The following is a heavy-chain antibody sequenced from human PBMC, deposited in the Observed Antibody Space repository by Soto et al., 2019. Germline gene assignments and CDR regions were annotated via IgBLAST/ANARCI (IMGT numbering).Heavy chain of an antibody. D-gene: IGHD2-2*01. J-gene: IGHJ6*02. V-gene: IGHV3-33*01. CDR1: GFTFSSYG. Sequence: QVQLVESGGGVVQPGRSLRLSCAASGFTFSSYGMHWVRQAPGKGLEWVAVIWYDGSNKYYADSVKGRFTISRDNSKNTMYLQMNGMRADDTAELFCERDFSMSTSCMRPVCNYNYGRDGWGQGTTFNVS. CDR2: IWYDGSNK. CDR3: ERDFSMSTSCMRPVCNYNYGRDG.